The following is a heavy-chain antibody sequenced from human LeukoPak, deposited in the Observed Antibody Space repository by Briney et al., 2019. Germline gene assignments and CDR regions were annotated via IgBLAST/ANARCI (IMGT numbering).Heavy chain of an antibody. CDR3: ARDEEVGGVVIIPFDY. D-gene: IGHD3-3*01. CDR2: IKSKTDGGTT. CDR1: GFTFSNAW. V-gene: IGHV3-15*01. J-gene: IGHJ4*02. Sequence: GGSLRLSCAASGFTFSNAWMSWVRQALGKGLEWVGRIKSKTDGGTTDYAAPVKGRFTITRDDSKNTLYLHMNSLRAEHTAVYYCARDEEVGGVVIIPFDYWGQGTLVTVSS.